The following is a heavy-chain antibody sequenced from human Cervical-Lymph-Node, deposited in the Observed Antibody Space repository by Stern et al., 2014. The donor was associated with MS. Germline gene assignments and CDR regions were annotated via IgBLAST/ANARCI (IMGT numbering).Heavy chain of an antibody. CDR3: ARDRGYCSGGTCYSDGFDI. D-gene: IGHD2-15*01. CDR2: ISHDGRNT. V-gene: IGHV3-30*03. CDR1: GFAFTRYS. J-gene: IGHJ3*02. Sequence: QMQLVQSGGGVVQPGRSLRLSCAASGFAFTRYSLHWVRQAPGKGLVWVAAISHDGRNTDYADAVKGRFTISRDNSKNTLYLQMNSLSAEDTAVYYCARDRGYCSGGTCYSDGFDIWGQGTMVTVSS.